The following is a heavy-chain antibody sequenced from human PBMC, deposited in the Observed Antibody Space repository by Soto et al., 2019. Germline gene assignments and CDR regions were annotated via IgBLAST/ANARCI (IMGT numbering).Heavy chain of an antibody. V-gene: IGHV4-59*01. CDR3: TRGGDPYKTGH. J-gene: IGHJ4*02. CDR1: GGSISSYY. CDR2: IYYSGST. D-gene: IGHD2-21*01. Sequence: SETLSLTCTVSGGSISSYYWSWIRQPPGKGLEWIGYIYYSGSTNYNPSLKSRVTISVDTSKNQFSLNLTSVNTADTAIYYCTRGGDPYKTGHWGQGTLVTSPQ.